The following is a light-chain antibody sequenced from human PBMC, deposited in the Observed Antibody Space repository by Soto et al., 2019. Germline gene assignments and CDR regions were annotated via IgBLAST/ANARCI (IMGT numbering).Light chain of an antibody. CDR2: HAS. J-gene: IGKJ1*01. CDR1: QSVSSN. CDR3: QQYNNWPRT. Sequence: ELVMTQSPATLSVSPGERAALSCRASQSVSSNLAWYQQKPGQAPRLLIYHASTRATAVPARFTASGSGTEFTLTISSLQSEDFAVYYCQQYNNWPRTFGQGTKVDIK. V-gene: IGKV3-15*01.